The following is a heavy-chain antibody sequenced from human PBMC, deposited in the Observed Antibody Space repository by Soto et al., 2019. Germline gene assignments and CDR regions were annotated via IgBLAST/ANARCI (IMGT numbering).Heavy chain of an antibody. Sequence: GGSLRLSCVVPGSIFIGYGMHWVRQAPGKGLEWVAVIWHDGSEIYYADSVKGRFTISRHNSKNTLYLQMNSLRAEDTVVYYCARGPPPRGLGAFDIWGQGTMVTVSS. D-gene: IGHD7-27*01. CDR3: ARGPPPRGLGAFDI. CDR2: IWHDGSEI. V-gene: IGHV3-33*01. CDR1: GSIFIGYG. J-gene: IGHJ3*02.